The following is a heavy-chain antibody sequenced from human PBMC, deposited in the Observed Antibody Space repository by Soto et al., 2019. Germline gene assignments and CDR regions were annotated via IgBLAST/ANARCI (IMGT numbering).Heavy chain of an antibody. D-gene: IGHD2-15*01. CDR2: IYPGDSDT. CDR1: GYSFTSYW. Sequence: GESLKISCKCSGYSFTSYWIGWVCQMPGKGLEWMGIIYPGDSDTRYSPSFQGQGTISADKSISTAYLQWSSLKASDTAMYYCARHSRLGYCSGGSCRTYSSYGMDVWGQGTTVTVSS. V-gene: IGHV5-51*01. J-gene: IGHJ6*02. CDR3: ARHSRLGYCSGGSCRTYSSYGMDV.